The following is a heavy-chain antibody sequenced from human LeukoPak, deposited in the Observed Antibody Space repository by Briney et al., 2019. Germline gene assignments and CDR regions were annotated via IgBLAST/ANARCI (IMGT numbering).Heavy chain of an antibody. CDR3: ARDLIVGTTIRYYFDY. V-gene: IGHV3-48*01. D-gene: IGHD1-26*01. J-gene: IGHJ4*02. Sequence: GGSLRLSCAASGFTFSSYNMNWVRQAPGKGLEWVSYISDSSDTMYYADSVKGRFTISRDNAKNSLYLQMNSLRAEDTAVYYCARDLIVGTTIRYYFDYWGQGTLVTVSS. CDR1: GFTFSSYN. CDR2: ISDSSDTM.